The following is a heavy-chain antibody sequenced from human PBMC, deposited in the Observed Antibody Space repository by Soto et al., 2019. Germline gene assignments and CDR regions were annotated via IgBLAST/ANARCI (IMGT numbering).Heavy chain of an antibody. CDR2: IYYSGTT. CDR3: ARKGAYCSGSGSYYLAPFDY. Sequence: QLQLQESGPGLVEPSETLSLTCTVSGGSISTRSYYWGWIRQPPGKGLEWIGNIYYSGTTYYNPSLQSRVTISVDTSKNLFSLKLSSVTAADTAMYYCARKGAYCSGSGSYYLAPFDYWGQGTLVTVSS. V-gene: IGHV4-39*07. J-gene: IGHJ4*02. CDR1: GGSISTRSYY. D-gene: IGHD3-10*01.